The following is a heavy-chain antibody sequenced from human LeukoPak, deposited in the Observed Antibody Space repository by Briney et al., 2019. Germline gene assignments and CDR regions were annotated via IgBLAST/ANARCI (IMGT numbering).Heavy chain of an antibody. J-gene: IGHJ4*02. CDR3: ARWYSSSWHPNRYYFDY. D-gene: IGHD6-13*01. CDR2: ISSSGSTI. V-gene: IGHV3-11*01. CDR1: GFTFSDYY. Sequence: GGSLRLSCAASGFTFSDYYMSWIRQAPGKGLEWVSYISSSGSTIYYADSVKGRFTISRDNAKNSLYLQMNSLRAEDTAVYYCARWYSSSWHPNRYYFDYWGQGTLVTVSS.